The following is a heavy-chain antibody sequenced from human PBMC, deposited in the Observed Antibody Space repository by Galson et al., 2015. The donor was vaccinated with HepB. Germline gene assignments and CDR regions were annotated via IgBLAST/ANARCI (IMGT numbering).Heavy chain of an antibody. J-gene: IGHJ4*02. CDR2: IYSGGST. CDR1: GFAVSSSY. Sequence: RLSCAASGFAVSSSYMNWVRQAPGKGLEWVSVIYSGGSTFYADSVKGRFTISRDNSRNTLYLQMDSLRAEDTAMYFCARQSFSVGATRGDDIVDSWGQGTLVTVSS. CDR3: ARQSFSVGATRGDDIVDS. D-gene: IGHD1-26*01. V-gene: IGHV3-66*04.